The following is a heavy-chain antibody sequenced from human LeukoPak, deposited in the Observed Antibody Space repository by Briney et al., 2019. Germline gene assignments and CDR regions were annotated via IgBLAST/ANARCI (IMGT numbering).Heavy chain of an antibody. D-gene: IGHD6-13*01. CDR1: GGTFSSYA. CDR3: ARDFSSSWSPSFDY. V-gene: IGHV1-69*04. CDR2: IIPILGIA. J-gene: IGHJ4*02. Sequence: ASVKVSCKASGGTFSSYAISWVRQAPGQGLEWMGRIIPILGIANYAQKFQGRVTITADKSTSTAYMELSSLRSEDTAVYYCARDFSSSWSPSFDYWGQGTLVTVSS.